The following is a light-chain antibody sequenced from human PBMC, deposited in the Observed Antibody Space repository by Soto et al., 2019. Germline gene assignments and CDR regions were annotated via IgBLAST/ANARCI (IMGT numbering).Light chain of an antibody. V-gene: IGKV3-11*01. CDR3: KQRSNWL. CDR1: QSVSSY. J-gene: IGKJ3*01. Sequence: EIVLTQSPATLSLSPGERATLSCRASQSVSSYLAWYQQKPGQAPRLLIYDASNRATGIPARFSGSGSGTDFTRTIRSLEPEDFAVYYCKQRSNWLFGHGTKVDIK. CDR2: DAS.